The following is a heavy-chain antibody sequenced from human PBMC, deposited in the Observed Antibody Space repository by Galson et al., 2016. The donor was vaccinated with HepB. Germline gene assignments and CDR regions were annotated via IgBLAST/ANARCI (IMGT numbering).Heavy chain of an antibody. D-gene: IGHD6-13*01. Sequence: SLRLSCAASGFTFRNYAMHWVRQAPGKGLKWVAIISNDGSDEYHADSEKGRFTTSRDNSKNTLYLQMKNLRAEDTAVYYCARDLHSSSWFDAFDVSGQGTMVIVSS. CDR3: ARDLHSSSWFDAFDV. V-gene: IGHV3-30-3*01. CDR2: ISNDGSDE. J-gene: IGHJ3*01. CDR1: GFTFRNYA.